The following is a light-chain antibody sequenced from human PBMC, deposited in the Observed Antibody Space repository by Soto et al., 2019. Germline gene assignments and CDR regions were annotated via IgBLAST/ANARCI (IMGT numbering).Light chain of an antibody. CDR1: QSISNY. CDR3: QQYHTYPYT. CDR2: KAS. V-gene: IGKV1-5*03. Sequence: DIQMTQSPSTLSASVGDRVTITCRASQSISNYLAWHQQKPGKAPKLVIYKASNLESGVPSRFSGSGSGTEFTLTISSLQPDDFATYYCQQYHTYPYTFGQGTKLEIK. J-gene: IGKJ2*01.